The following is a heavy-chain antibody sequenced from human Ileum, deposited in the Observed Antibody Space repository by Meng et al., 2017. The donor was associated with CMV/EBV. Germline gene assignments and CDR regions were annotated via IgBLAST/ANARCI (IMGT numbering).Heavy chain of an antibody. CDR1: GASMRSSC. Sequence: QVPPGESGRGVVTPSATLSFTGSVAGASMRSSCWSWIRQPAGKGLEWIGRFTARGNTNYNPSLKSRVTMSLDTSLNQFSLRLNSVTAADTAVYYCARDVIRDDTGSWFDPWGQGTLVTVSS. CDR2: FTARGNT. D-gene: IGHD3-9*01. CDR3: ARDVIRDDTGSWFDP. V-gene: IGHV4-4*07. J-gene: IGHJ5*02.